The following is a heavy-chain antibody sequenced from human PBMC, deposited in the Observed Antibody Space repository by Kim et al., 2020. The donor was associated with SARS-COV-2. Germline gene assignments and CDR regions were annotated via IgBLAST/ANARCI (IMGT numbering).Heavy chain of an antibody. Sequence: SETLSLTCTVSGDSIRFGTYYWSWLRQPPGKGLEWIGHIYYSGSTRYNPSLKSRMYMSVDTSKKQFSLKMTSVTNADTAMSDCARLYECNGGSCYSYFDPWGQGTLVTVSS. D-gene: IGHD2-15*01. V-gene: IGHV4-61*01. CDR3: ARLYECNGGSCYSYFDP. CDR2: IYYSGST. CDR1: GDSIRFGTYY. J-gene: IGHJ5*02.